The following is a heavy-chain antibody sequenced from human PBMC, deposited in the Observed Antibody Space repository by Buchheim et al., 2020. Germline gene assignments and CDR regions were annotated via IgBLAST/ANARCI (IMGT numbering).Heavy chain of an antibody. D-gene: IGHD2-8*01. CDR1: GFTFSSYA. CDR2: ISYDGSNK. CDR3: ARGGSDCTNGVCYSNWFDP. J-gene: IGHJ5*02. V-gene: IGHV3-30-3*01. Sequence: QVQLVESGGGVVQPGRSLRLSCAASGFTFSSYAMHWVRQAPGKGLEWVAVISYDGSNKYYADSVKGRFTISRDNSTNTLYLQMNSLGAEDTAVYYCARGGSDCTNGVCYSNWFDPWRQRTL.